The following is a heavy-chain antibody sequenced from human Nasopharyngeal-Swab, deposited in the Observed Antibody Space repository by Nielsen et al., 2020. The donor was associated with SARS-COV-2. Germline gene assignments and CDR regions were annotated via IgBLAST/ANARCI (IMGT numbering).Heavy chain of an antibody. V-gene: IGHV4-34*01. CDR3: ARAGYSSGWYVWFDP. CDR2: INHSGST. J-gene: IGHJ5*02. D-gene: IGHD6-19*01. Sequence: WIRQPPGKGLEWIGEINHSGSTNHNPSLKSRVTISVDTSKNQFSLKLSSVTAADTAVYYCARAGYSSGWYVWFDPWGQGTLVTVSS.